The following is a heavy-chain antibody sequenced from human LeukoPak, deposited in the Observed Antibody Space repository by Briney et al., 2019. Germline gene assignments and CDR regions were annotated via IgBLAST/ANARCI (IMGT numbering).Heavy chain of an antibody. CDR3: GVVPAAKSGYYYYYYGMDV. D-gene: IGHD2-2*01. CDR1: GFTFSSYE. J-gene: IGHJ6*02. Sequence: GGSLRLSCAASGFTFSSYEMNWVRQAPGKGLEWVSYISSSGSTIYYADSVKGRFTISRDNAKNSLYLQMNSLRAEDTAVYYCGVVPAAKSGYYYYYYGMDVWGQGTMVTVSS. V-gene: IGHV3-48*03. CDR2: ISSSGSTI.